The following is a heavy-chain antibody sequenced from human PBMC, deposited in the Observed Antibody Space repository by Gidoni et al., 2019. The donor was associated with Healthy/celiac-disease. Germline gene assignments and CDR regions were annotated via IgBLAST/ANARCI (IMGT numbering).Heavy chain of an antibody. J-gene: IGHJ6*02. CDR2: ISYYGSNK. V-gene: IGHV3-30-3*01. CDR1: GFTFSSYA. Sequence: QVQLVESGGGVVEPGRSLRLSCAASGFTFSSYAMHWVRQAPGKGLEWVAVISYYGSNKYYADSVKGRFTISRDNSKNTLYLQMNSLRAEDTAVYYCASLIVVVPAAPNYYYYGMDVWGQGTTVTVSS. CDR3: ASLIVVVPAAPNYYYYGMDV. D-gene: IGHD2-2*01.